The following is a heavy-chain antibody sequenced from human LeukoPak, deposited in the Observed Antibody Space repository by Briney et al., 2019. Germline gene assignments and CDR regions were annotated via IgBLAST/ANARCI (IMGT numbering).Heavy chain of an antibody. CDR1: GGTFSSYA. D-gene: IGHD3-3*01. V-gene: IGHV1-69*01. Sequence: SVKVSCKASGGTFSSYAISWVRQAPGQGLEWMGGIIPIFGTANYAQKFQGRVTITADESTSTAYMELSSLRSEDTAVYYCARGSYYDFWSGYPQWNYYGMDVWGQGTTVTVSS. J-gene: IGHJ6*02. CDR3: ARGSYYDFWSGYPQWNYYGMDV. CDR2: IIPIFGTA.